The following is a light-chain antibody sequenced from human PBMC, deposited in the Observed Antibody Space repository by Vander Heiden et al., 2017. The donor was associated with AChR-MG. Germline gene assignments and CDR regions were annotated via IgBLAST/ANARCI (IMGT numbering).Light chain of an antibody. V-gene: IGKV2-28*01. J-gene: IGKJ2*01. CDR1: QSLLHRNGNIN. CDR2: LAS. CDR3: RQSLQLPGT. Sequence: IVMTHSPLSLPVTSGEPASIPCRSSQSLLHRNGNINLDWYLQKPGQSPKILIYLASNRASGVPDRFSGSGSGTDFTLKISRVEPEDVGFYYCRQSLQLPGTFGQGTKL.